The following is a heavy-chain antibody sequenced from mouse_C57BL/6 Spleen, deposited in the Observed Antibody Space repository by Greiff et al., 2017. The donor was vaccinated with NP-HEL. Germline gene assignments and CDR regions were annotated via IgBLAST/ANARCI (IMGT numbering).Heavy chain of an antibody. V-gene: IGHV1-64*01. CDR1: GYTFTSYW. CDR2: IHPNSGST. J-gene: IGHJ3*01. CDR3: ARGYYYGSSDWFAY. D-gene: IGHD1-1*01. Sequence: QVQLQQPGAELVKPGASVKLSCKASGYTFTSYWMHWVKQRPGQGLEWIGMIHPNSGSTNYNEKFKSKATLTVDKSSSTAYMQLSSLTSEDSAVYYCARGYYYGSSDWFAYWGQGTLVTVSA.